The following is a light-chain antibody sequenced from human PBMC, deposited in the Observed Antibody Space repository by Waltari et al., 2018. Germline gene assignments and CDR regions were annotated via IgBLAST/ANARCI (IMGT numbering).Light chain of an antibody. J-gene: IGKJ1*01. CDR3: QMYVRLPVT. Sequence: EIVLTQSPGTLALSPGEIATLSCRASQSVGRALAWYQQKPGQAPRLLLDDASSRATGIPDRFSGSGSGTDFSLTISRVEPEDFAVYYCQMYVRLPVTFGQGTKVEVK. CDR1: QSVGRA. V-gene: IGKV3-20*01. CDR2: DAS.